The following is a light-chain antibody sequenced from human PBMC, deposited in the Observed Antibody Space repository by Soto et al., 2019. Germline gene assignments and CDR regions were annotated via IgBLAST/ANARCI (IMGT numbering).Light chain of an antibody. CDR3: SSYTSGSTPVV. V-gene: IGLV2-14*01. Sequence: QSALTQPASVSGSPGQSITISCTGTSSDVGGYNYVSWYQQHPGKAPKLMIYEVSNRPSEVSNRFSGSKSGNTASLTISGLQAEDEGNYYCSSYTSGSTPVVFGGGTKVTVL. J-gene: IGLJ2*01. CDR1: SSDVGGYNY. CDR2: EVS.